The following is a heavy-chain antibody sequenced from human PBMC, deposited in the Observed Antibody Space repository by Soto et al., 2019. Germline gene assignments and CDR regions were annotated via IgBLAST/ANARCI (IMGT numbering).Heavy chain of an antibody. CDR2: ISYSGST. J-gene: IGHJ4*02. CDR3: ARGTSWQLPFDY. V-gene: IGHV4-59*01. CDR1: SDSISSYY. D-gene: IGHD6-13*01. Sequence: SETLSLTCTVSSDSISSYYWSWIRQPPGKRLEWIGYISYSGSTDYNPSLKSRVTISGDTSKNQFSLKVSSVPAEDTAVYYCARGTSWQLPFDYWGKGTLVTVSS.